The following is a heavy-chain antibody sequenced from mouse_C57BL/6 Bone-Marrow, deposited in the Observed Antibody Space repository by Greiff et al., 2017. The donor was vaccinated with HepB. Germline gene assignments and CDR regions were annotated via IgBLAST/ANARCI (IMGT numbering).Heavy chain of an antibody. CDR2: ISSGSSTI. Sequence: EVKLMESGGGLVKPGGSLKLSCAASGFTFSDYGMHWVRQAPEKGLEWVAYISSGSSTIYYADTVKGRFTISRDNAKNTLFLQMTSLRSEDTAMYYCARPTTVVARGFAYWGQGTLVTVSA. J-gene: IGHJ3*01. V-gene: IGHV5-17*01. D-gene: IGHD1-1*01. CDR1: GFTFSDYG. CDR3: ARPTTVVARGFAY.